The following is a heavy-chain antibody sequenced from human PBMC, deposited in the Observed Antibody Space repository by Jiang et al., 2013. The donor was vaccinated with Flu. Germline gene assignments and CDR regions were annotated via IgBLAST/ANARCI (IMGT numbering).Heavy chain of an antibody. D-gene: IGHD2-15*01. CDR1: GYTFIGYY. CDR3: ARAKWGTPSCSGGSCPVWY. Sequence: EVKKPGASVKVSCKASGYTFIGYYVHWVRQAPGQGLEWMGWINPNSGGTNYAQKFQGRVTMTRDTSISTAYLELSRLRSDDTATYYCARAKWGTPSCSGGSCPVWYWGQGTQVTVSS. CDR2: INPNSGGT. V-gene: IGHV1-2*02. J-gene: IGHJ4*02.